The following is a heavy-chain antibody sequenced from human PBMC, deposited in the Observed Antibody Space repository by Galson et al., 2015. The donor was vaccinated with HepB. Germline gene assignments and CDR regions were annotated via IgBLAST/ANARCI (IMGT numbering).Heavy chain of an antibody. V-gene: IGHV1-8*01. D-gene: IGHD6-13*01. CDR3: ARGNRLYASSWSPLAFDI. Sequence: SVKVSCKASGYTFTNYDIDWVRQATGQGLEWMGWVNPNSGATGYAQKFLGRVTMTRDTSISTAYMELSSLTSEDTALYYCARGNRLYASSWSPLAFDIWGQGTMVTVSS. J-gene: IGHJ3*02. CDR1: GYTFTNYD. CDR2: VNPNSGAT.